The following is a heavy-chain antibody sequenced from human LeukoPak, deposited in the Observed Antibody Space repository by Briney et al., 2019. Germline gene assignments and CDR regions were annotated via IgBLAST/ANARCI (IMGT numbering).Heavy chain of an antibody. Sequence: PGESLKIFCKTSGYTFTSYWIGWVRQTPGKGLECMGVIFPRDSDVRYSPSSQGQVTISADKSTNTAYLHWGSLKASDSAMYYCVRSLPGTLLRGYGMDVWGPGTTVTVS. CDR1: GYTFTSYW. CDR2: IFPRDSDV. D-gene: IGHD3-10*01. J-gene: IGHJ6*02. V-gene: IGHV5-51*01. CDR3: VRSLPGTLLRGYGMDV.